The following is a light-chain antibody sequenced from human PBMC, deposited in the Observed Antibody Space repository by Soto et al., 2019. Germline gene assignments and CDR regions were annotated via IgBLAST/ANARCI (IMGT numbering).Light chain of an antibody. CDR2: DVS. Sequence: QSALTQPRSVSGSPGQSVAISCTATSSDVGGFDFVSWYQQHPGKAPKLVIYDVSKRPSGVPDRFSDSRSGDTASLTISGLQAEDEADYYCCLYTASYSVFGGGTKVTVL. CDR3: CLYTASYSV. CDR1: SSDVGGFDF. J-gene: IGLJ3*02. V-gene: IGLV2-11*01.